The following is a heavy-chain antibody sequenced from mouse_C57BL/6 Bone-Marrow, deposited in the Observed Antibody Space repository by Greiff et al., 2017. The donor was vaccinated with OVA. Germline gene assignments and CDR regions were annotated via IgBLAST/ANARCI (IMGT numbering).Heavy chain of an antibody. CDR3: ARRLLYYFDY. D-gene: IGHD2-12*01. V-gene: IGHV5-6*02. J-gene: IGHJ2*01. CDR2: ISSGGSYT. CDR1: GFTFSSYG. Sequence: EVMLVESGGDLVKPGGSLKLSYAASGFTFSSYGMSWVRQTPDKRLEWVATISSGGSYTYYPDSVKGRFTISRDNAKNTLYLQMSSLKSEDTAMYYCARRLLYYFDYWGQGTTLTVSS.